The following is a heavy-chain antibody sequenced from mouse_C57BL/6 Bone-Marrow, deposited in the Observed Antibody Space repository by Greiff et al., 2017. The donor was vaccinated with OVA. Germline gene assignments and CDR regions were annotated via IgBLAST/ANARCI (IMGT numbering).Heavy chain of an antibody. CDR2: ISSGSSTI. V-gene: IGHV5-17*01. CDR1: GFTFSDYG. Sequence: EVKLVESGGGLVKPGGSLKLSCAASGFTFSDYGMHWVRQAPEKGLEWVAYISSGSSTIYYADTVKGRFTISRDNAKNTLFLQMTSLRSEDTAMCYCASNYVMDYWGQGTSVTVSS. CDR3: ASNYVMDY. J-gene: IGHJ4*01. D-gene: IGHD2-1*01.